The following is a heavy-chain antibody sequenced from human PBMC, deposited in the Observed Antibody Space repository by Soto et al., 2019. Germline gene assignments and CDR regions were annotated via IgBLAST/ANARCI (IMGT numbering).Heavy chain of an antibody. D-gene: IGHD2-2*01. V-gene: IGHV1-3*04. J-gene: IGHJ5*02. CDR2: INTGNGNT. CDR1: GYTFTKLT. Sequence: QVHLVQSGAEVKKPGASVKVSCKASGYTFTKLTLHWVRQAPGQRPEWMGWINTGNGNTKYSQKFQGRVTITRDTSAATVYMELSSLRSADTAVYYCARGSSDYQLVFTGFDPWGQGTLVTVSS. CDR3: ARGSSDYQLVFTGFDP.